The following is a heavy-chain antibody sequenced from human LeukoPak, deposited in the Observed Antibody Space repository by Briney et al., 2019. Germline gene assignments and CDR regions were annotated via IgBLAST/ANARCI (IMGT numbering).Heavy chain of an antibody. J-gene: IGHJ4*02. CDR2: ISGSGGST. Sequence: GGSLRLSCAASGFTFSSYAMGWVRQAPGKGLEWVSAISGSGGSTYYADSVKGRFTISRDNSKNTLYLQMNSLRAEDTAVYYCASFYDSSGWVDYWGQGTLVTVSS. CDR3: ASFYDSSGWVDY. D-gene: IGHD3-22*01. CDR1: GFTFSSYA. V-gene: IGHV3-23*01.